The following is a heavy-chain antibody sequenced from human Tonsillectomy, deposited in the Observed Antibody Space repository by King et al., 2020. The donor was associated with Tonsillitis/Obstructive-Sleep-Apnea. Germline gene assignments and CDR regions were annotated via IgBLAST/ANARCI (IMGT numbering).Heavy chain of an antibody. V-gene: IGHV4-59*01. CDR2: IYYSGST. D-gene: IGHD3-3*01. CDR3: ARDPGFLEGAFHI. J-gene: IGHJ3*02. Sequence: VQLQESGPGLVKPSETLSLTCTVSGGSISSYYWSWIRQPPGKGLEWIGYIYYSGSTNYNPSLKSRVTISVDTSKNQFSLKLSSVTAADTAVYYCARDPGFLEGAFHIWGQGTMVTVSS. CDR1: GGSISSYY.